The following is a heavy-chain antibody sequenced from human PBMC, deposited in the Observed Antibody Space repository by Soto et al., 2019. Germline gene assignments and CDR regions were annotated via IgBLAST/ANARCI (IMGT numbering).Heavy chain of an antibody. V-gene: IGHV3-30*03. CDR3: ASPYCSGGSCYRTEYFQH. CDR2: IAYDASKK. J-gene: IGHJ1*01. Sequence: QVQLVESGGGVVQPGRSLRLSCADSGFSFSYYAMHWVRNSPGKWLEWVAVIAYDASKKYYADSVKGRFTISRDNYKNTLYLQMNSLRDEDTAVYYCASPYCSGGSCYRTEYFQHWGQGTLGTVSS. CDR1: GFSFSYYA. D-gene: IGHD2-15*01.